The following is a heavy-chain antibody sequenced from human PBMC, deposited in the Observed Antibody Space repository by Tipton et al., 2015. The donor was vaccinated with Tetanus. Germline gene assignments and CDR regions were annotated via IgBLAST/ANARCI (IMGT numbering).Heavy chain of an antibody. V-gene: IGHV5-51*01. D-gene: IGHD3-22*01. Sequence: QLVQSGAEVKKPGESLKISCKGSGYSFTSYWIGWVRQMPGKGLEWMGIIYPGDSDTRYSPSFQGQVTISADKSISTAYLQWSSLKASDTARYYCARLEDYYYDSSGYYPFDYWGQGTLVTVSS. CDR1: GYSFTSYW. J-gene: IGHJ4*02. CDR2: IYPGDSDT. CDR3: ARLEDYYYDSSGYYPFDY.